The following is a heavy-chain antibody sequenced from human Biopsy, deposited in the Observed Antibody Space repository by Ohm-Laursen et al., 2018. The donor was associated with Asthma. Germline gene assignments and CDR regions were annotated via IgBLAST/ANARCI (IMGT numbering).Heavy chain of an antibody. D-gene: IGHD3-3*01. CDR3: ASQSSGPDFWSGYYYFDY. CDR2: ISYDGSNK. J-gene: IGHJ4*02. V-gene: IGHV3-30*03. Sequence: SLRLSCSASGFTFNSYGMHWVRQAPGKGLEWVAVISYDGSNKYYADPVKGRFTISRDNSKNTLYLQMNSLRAEDTAVYYCASQSSGPDFWSGYYYFDYWGQGTLVTVSS. CDR1: GFTFNSYG.